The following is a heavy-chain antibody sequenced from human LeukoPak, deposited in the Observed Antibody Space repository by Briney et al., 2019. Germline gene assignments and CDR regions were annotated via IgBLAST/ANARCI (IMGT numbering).Heavy chain of an antibody. CDR1: GDSISSSSYY. J-gene: IGHJ5*02. CDR3: ARQWAEWLLLRGWVDP. D-gene: IGHD2-15*01. V-gene: IGHV4-39*01. CDR2: VSYSGST. Sequence: SETLSLTCTVSGDSISSSSYYWGWIRQPPGKGLEWIGSVSYSGSTYYNPSLKSRVTISVDTSKNQFSLKLNYVTAADTAVYYCARQWAEWLLLRGWVDPWGQGILVTVSS.